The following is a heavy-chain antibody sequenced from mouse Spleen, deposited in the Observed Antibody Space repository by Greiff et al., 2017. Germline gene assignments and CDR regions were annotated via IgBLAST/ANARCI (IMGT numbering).Heavy chain of an antibody. Sequence: EVQLQQSGPELVKPGASVKISCKASGYSFTDYNMNWVKQSNGKSLEWIRVITPNYGTTSYNQKFKGKATLTVDQSSSTAYMQLNSLTSEDSAVYYWAREHYYGTWFAYWGQGTLVTVSA. V-gene: IGHV1-39*01. D-gene: IGHD1-2*01. CDR3: AREHYYGTWFAY. J-gene: IGHJ3*01. CDR1: GYSFTDYN. CDR2: ITPNYGTT.